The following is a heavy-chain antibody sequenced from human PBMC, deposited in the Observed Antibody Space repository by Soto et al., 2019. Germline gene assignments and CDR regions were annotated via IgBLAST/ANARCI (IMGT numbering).Heavy chain of an antibody. CDR1: RFTFSVYW. D-gene: IGHD3-16*01. J-gene: IGHJ3*01. CDR2: IRHDGSEK. V-gene: IGHV3-7*01. Sequence: GGSLRLSCTASRFTFSVYWMSWVRQAPGKGLEWVANIRHDGSEKFYVDSVKGRFTVSRDNAKNSLYLQMNSLRAEDTAVYYCARDTLSAFDVWGQGTMVTVSS. CDR3: ARDTLSAFDV.